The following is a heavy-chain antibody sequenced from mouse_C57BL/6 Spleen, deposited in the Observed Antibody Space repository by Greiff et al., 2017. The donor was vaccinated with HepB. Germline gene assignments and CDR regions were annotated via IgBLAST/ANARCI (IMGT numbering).Heavy chain of an antibody. Sequence: QVQLQQSGPGLVQPSQSLSITCTVSGFSLTSYGVHWVRQSPGKGLEWLGVIWRGGSTDYNAAFMSRLSITKDNSKSQVFFKMNSLQADDIAIYYCAKAAYYSNYPGAMDYWGQGTSVTVSS. V-gene: IGHV2-5*01. CDR2: IWRGGST. J-gene: IGHJ4*01. CDR3: AKAAYYSNYPGAMDY. CDR1: GFSLTSYG. D-gene: IGHD2-5*01.